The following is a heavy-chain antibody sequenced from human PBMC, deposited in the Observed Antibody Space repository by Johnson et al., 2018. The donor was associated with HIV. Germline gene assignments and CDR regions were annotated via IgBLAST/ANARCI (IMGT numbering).Heavy chain of an antibody. V-gene: IGHV3-15*01. J-gene: IGHJ3*02. Sequence: VQLVESGGGVVQPGRSLRLSCAASGFTFSSYAMHWVRQASGKGLEWVGRIRSKTDGGTTDYAAPVKGRFTISRDDSKNTLYLQMNSLKTEDTAVYYCTTVTGGMGAFDIWGQGTMVTVSS. CDR2: IRSKTDGGTT. D-gene: IGHD3-16*01. CDR3: TTVTGGMGAFDI. CDR1: GFTFSSYA.